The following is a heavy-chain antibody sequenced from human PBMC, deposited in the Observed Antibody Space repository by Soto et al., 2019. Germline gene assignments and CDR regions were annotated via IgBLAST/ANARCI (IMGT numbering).Heavy chain of an antibody. CDR2: IKQDGSEK. J-gene: IGHJ6*02. D-gene: IGHD3-3*01. V-gene: IGHV3-7*03. Sequence: GGSLRLSCAASGFTFSSYWMSWVRQAPGKGLEWVANIKQDGSEKYYVDSVKGRFTISRDNAKNSLYLQMNSLRAEDTAVYYCARENVYSFFGVVTRDYYYGMDVWGQGTTVTVSS. CDR3: ARENVYSFFGVVTRDYYYGMDV. CDR1: GFTFSSYW.